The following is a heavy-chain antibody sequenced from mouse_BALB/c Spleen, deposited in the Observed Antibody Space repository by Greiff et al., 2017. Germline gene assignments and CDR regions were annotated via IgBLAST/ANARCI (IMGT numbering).Heavy chain of an antibody. CDR1: GYTFTNYW. CDR2: IYPGGGYT. D-gene: IGHD2-2*01. J-gene: IGHJ2*01. Sequence: VKLQESGAELVWPGTSVKISCKASGYTFTNYWLGWVKQRPGHGLEWIGDIYPGGGYTNYNEKFKGKATLTADTSSSTAYMQLSSLTSEDSAVFFCARKDGYGYWGQGTTHTVSS. V-gene: IGHV1-63*02. CDR3: ARKDGYGY.